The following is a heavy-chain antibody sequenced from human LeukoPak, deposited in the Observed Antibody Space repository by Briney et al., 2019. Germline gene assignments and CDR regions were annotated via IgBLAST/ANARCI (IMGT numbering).Heavy chain of an antibody. D-gene: IGHD3-9*01. CDR1: GGTFSRFA. CDR2: FIPIFGTA. Sequence: GASVKVSCKASGGTFSRFAISWVRQAPGQGLEYMGGFIPIFGTANYAQEFPGRVTITAHKSTSTAYMELNSLRSEDSAVYFCARAPPVYDILTGYHYYYYMDVWGKGTTVTISS. V-gene: IGHV1-69*06. J-gene: IGHJ6*03. CDR3: ARAPPVYDILTGYHYYYYMDV.